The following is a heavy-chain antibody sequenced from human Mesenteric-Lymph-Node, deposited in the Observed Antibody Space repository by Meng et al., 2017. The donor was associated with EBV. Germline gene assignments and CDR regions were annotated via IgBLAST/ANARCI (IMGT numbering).Heavy chain of an antibody. CDR1: GGSFSGYY. CDR3: ARGYAGYYGKLFDY. D-gene: IGHD3-3*01. Sequence: GQLHQWCAGLLKPSETLSLTCAVYGGSFSGYYWTWIRQPPGRGLEWIGEINHSGSTNHNPSLKSRVTISADTSKDQFSLKLSSVTAADTAVYYCARGYAGYYGKLFDYWGQGTLVTVSS. V-gene: IGHV4-34*01. CDR2: INHSGST. J-gene: IGHJ4*02.